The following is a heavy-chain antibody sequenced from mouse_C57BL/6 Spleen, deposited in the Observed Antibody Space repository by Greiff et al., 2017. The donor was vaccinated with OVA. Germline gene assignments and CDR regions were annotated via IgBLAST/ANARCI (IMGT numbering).Heavy chain of an antibody. D-gene: IGHD1-1*01. J-gene: IGHJ1*03. CDR1: GYSITSGYY. CDR3: ARGTTRWYFDV. CDR2: ISYDGSN. Sequence: EVKLQESGPGLVKPSQSLSLTCSVTGYSITSGYYWNWIRQFPGNKLEWMGYISYDGSNNYNPSLKNRNSITRETSKNQFFLKLNSVTTEDTATYYCARGTTRWYFDVWGTGTTVTVSS. V-gene: IGHV3-6*01.